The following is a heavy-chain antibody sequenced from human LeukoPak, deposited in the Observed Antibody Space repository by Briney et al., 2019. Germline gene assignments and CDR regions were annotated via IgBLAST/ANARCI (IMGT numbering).Heavy chain of an antibody. D-gene: IGHD3-22*01. CDR3: ARHLSVGGYYSQPQYTWFDP. CDR2: TYYSGST. J-gene: IGHJ5*02. CDR1: GGAISSSTYY. V-gene: IGHV4-39*01. Sequence: PSETLCLTCTVSGGAISSSTYYWGWIRQPPGNGLEWIGSTYYSGSTYYNSSLKSRVTISVDTSKNQFSLKLSSVTAADTAVYYCARHLSVGGYYSQPQYTWFDPWGQGTLVTVSS.